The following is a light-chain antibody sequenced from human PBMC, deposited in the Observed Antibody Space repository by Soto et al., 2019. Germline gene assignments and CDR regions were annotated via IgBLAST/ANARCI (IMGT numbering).Light chain of an antibody. CDR3: QVYYICARM. V-gene: IGKV1-5*01. J-gene: IGKJ1*01. CDR2: DAS. Sequence: DVQMPRWPSILSASVGYRVTITRRASQTVNAWLAWYQHKPGKAPKPLIYDASILESGVPARFSGSGSGTAFIPTLSSLQTDDGATYCEQVYYICARMFGQGTKVDIK. CDR1: QTVNAW.